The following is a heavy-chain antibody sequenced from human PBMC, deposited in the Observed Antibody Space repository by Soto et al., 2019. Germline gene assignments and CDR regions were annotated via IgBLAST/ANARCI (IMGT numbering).Heavy chain of an antibody. CDR3: ARDLISYYDFWSGNDRGY. J-gene: IGHJ4*02. CDR1: GGTFSSYA. V-gene: IGHV1-69*01. D-gene: IGHD3-3*01. CDR2: IIPIFGTA. Sequence: QVQLVQSGAEVQKPGSSVKVSCKASGGTFSSYAISWVRQAPGQGLEWMGGIIPIFGTANYAQKFQGRVTITADESTSTAYMELSSLRSEDTAVYYCARDLISYYDFWSGNDRGYWGQGTLVTVSS.